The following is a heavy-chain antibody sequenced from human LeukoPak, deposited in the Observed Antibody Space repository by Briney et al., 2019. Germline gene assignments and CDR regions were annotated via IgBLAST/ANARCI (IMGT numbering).Heavy chain of an antibody. D-gene: IGHD2-8*01. J-gene: IGHJ4*02. Sequence: GGSLRLSCAASGFTFSSYGMHWVRQAPGKGLEWVAVISYDGSNKYYADSVKGRFTISRDNSKNTLYLQMNSLRAEDTAVYYCAKDILMVYASDYWGQGTLVTVSS. CDR1: GFTFSSYG. CDR2: ISYDGSNK. V-gene: IGHV3-30*18. CDR3: AKDILMVYASDY.